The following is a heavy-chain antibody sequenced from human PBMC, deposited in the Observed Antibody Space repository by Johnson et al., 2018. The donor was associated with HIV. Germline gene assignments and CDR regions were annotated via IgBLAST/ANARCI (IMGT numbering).Heavy chain of an antibody. D-gene: IGHD6-13*01. CDR2: IKQDGSEK. Sequence: VQLVESGGGLVQPGGSLRLSCAASGFTFSSYWMSWVRQAPGKGLEWVANIKQDGSEKYYVDSVKGRFTVSRDNAKNSLYLQMNSLRVEDTALYYCARAVRIGVGGTVLGASDIWGQGTMVTVSS. V-gene: IGHV3-7*03. J-gene: IGHJ3*02. CDR3: ARAVRIGVGGTVLGASDI. CDR1: GFTFSSYW.